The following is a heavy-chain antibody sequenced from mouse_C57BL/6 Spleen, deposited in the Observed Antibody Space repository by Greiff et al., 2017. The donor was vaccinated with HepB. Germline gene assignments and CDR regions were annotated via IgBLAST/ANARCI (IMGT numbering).Heavy chain of an antibody. CDR2: IYPRSGNT. CDR3: ARGSYDFPWFAY. J-gene: IGHJ2*01. V-gene: IGHV1-81*01. CDR1: GYTFTSYG. Sequence: VQLKESGAELARPGASVKLSCKASGYTFTSYGISWVKQRTGQGLEWIGEIYPRSGNTYYNEKFKGKATLTADKSSSTAYMELRSLTSEDSAVYFCARGSYDFPWFAYWGQGTTLTVSS. D-gene: IGHD2-4*01.